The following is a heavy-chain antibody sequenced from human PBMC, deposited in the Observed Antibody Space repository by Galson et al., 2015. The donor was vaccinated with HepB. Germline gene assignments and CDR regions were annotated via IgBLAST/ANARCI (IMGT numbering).Heavy chain of an antibody. D-gene: IGHD3-10*01. Sequence: TLSLTCTVSGGSISSSSYYWGWIRQPPGKGLEWIGSIYYSGSTYYNPSLKSRVTISVDTSKNQFSLKLSSVTAADTAVYYCARVLGSHDDYWGQGTLVTVSS. J-gene: IGHJ4*02. V-gene: IGHV4-39*07. CDR3: ARVLGSHDDY. CDR2: IYYSGST. CDR1: GGSISSSSYY.